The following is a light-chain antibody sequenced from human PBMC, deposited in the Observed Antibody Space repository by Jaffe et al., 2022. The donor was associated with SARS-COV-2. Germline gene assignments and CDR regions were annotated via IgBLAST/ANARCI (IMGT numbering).Light chain of an antibody. Sequence: DIVMTQSPLSLSVTPGEPASISCRSSQSLLQSNGDNYLDWYLQKPGQSPQLLIYMGSNRASGVPDRFSGSGSGTDFTLKISRVEAEDVGVYYCMQVLQTPPSFTFGPGTKVDIK. V-gene: IGKV2-28*01. CDR3: MQVLQTPPSFT. CDR1: QSLLQSNGDNY. J-gene: IGKJ3*01. CDR2: MGS.